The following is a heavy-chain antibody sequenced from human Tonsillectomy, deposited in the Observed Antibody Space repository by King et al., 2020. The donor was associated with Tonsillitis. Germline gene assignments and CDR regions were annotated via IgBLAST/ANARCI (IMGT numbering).Heavy chain of an antibody. J-gene: IGHJ4*02. D-gene: IGHD3-22*01. V-gene: IGHV4-39*07. CDR3: ASSSITIIVVIFDY. CDR2: IYYSGST. CDR1: GDSISSSSYY. Sequence: LQLQESGPGLVKPSETLSLTCTVSGDSISSSSYYWGWIRQPPGKGLEWIGSIYYSGSTYYNPSLKSRVTISVDTSKNQFSLKLSSVTAADTAVYYCASSSITIIVVIFDYWGQGTLVTVSS.